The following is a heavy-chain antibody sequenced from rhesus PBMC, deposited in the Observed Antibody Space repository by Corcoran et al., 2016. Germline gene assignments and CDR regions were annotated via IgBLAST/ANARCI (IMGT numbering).Heavy chain of an antibody. CDR3: ARGDYDSGYDGLDS. J-gene: IGHJ6*01. D-gene: IGHD3-28*01. CDR2: IDWDDDK. Sequence: QVTLKESGPALVKPTQTLTLTCTFSGFSLSTSGMRVSWIRQPPGKALEWLARIDWDDDKYYSTSLKSRRTISNATAKNQVVLTMTNMDPVDTATYYCARGDYDSGYDGLDSWGQGVVVTVSS. CDR1: GFSLSTSGMR. V-gene: IGHV2S2*01.